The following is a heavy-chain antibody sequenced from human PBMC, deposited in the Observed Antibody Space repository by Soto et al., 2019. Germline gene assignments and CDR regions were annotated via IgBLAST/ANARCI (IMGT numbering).Heavy chain of an antibody. CDR2: ISYDGSNK. CDR1: GFTFSSYA. J-gene: IGHJ4*02. V-gene: IGHV3-30-3*01. D-gene: IGHD3-9*01. Sequence: QVQLVESGGGVVQPGRSLRLSCAASGFTFSSYAMHWVRQAPGKGLEWVAVISYDGSNKYYADSVKGRFTISRDNSKNTLYLQMNSLRAEDTAVYYCARTDPLLTGYYSGPYFDYWGQGTLVTVSS. CDR3: ARTDPLLTGYYSGPYFDY.